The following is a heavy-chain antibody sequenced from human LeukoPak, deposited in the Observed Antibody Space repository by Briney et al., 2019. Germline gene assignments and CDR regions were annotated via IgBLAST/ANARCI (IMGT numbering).Heavy chain of an antibody. Sequence: SETLSLTCTVSGGSISSGRYYWSWIRQPPGKGLEWIGYIYYSGSTNYNPSLKSRVTISVDTSKNQFSLKLSSVTAADTAVYYCARSMAQDVDAFDIWGQGTMVTVSS. V-gene: IGHV4-61*01. CDR2: IYYSGST. CDR3: ARSMAQDVDAFDI. J-gene: IGHJ3*02. CDR1: GGSISSGRYY. D-gene: IGHD2-21*01.